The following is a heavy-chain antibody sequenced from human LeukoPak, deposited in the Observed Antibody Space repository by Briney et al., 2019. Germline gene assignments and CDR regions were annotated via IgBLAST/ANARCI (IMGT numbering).Heavy chain of an antibody. CDR2: IYYSGST. V-gene: IGHV4-59*08. CDR3: ARLGYYDILTGYYPSMLGMDV. D-gene: IGHD3-9*01. Sequence: SETLSLTCTVSGGSISSYYWSWIRQPPGKGLEWIGYIYYSGSTNYNPSLKSRVTISVDTSKNQFSLKLSSVTAADTAVYYCARLGYYDILTGYYPSMLGMDVWGQGTTVTVSS. J-gene: IGHJ6*02. CDR1: GGSISSYY.